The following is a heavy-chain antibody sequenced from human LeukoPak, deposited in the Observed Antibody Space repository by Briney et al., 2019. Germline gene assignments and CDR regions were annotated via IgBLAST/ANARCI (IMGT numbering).Heavy chain of an antibody. CDR1: GYTFTSYD. D-gene: IGHD6-25*01. CDR3: ARAPHSGWVRWFDP. V-gene: IGHV1-8*01. J-gene: IGHJ5*02. Sequence: GASVKVSCKASGYTFTSYDINWVRQATGQGLEWMGWMNPNSGNTGYAQKFQGRVTMTRNTSISTAYTELSSLRSEDTAVYYCARAPHSGWVRWFDPWGQGTLVTVSS. CDR2: MNPNSGNT.